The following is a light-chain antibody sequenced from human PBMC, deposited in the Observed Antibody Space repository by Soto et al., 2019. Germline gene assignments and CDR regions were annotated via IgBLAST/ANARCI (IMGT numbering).Light chain of an antibody. J-gene: IGLJ2*01. CDR1: SGHSNYA. Sequence: QPVLTQSPSASASLGASVKLTCTLSSGHSNYAIAWHQQQSDKGPRYLMKLNSDGSHSKGDGSPDRFSGYSSGAERYLTNSRLQSEDEADYYRQTWGSGIVVFGGGTKLTVL. V-gene: IGLV4-69*01. CDR2: LNSDGSH. CDR3: QTWGSGIVV.